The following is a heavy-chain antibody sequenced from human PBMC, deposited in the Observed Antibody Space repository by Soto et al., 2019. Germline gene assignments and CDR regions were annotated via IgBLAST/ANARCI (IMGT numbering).Heavy chain of an antibody. J-gene: IGHJ6*03. CDR2: TYYRSRWYN. CDR1: GDSVSRNNAA. D-gene: IGHD1-7*01. Sequence: SQTLSLTCAISGDSVSRNNAAWTWIRQSPSRGLEWLGRTYYRSRWYNDYAVSVKSRITVNPDTSKNQFSLQRTSVTPEDTAVYYCAGTTSHYWYYMDVWGKGTTVTVSS. CDR3: AGTTSHYWYYMDV. V-gene: IGHV6-1*01.